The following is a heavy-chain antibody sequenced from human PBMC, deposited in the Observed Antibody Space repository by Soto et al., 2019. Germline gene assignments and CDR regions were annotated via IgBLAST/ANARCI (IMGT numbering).Heavy chain of an antibody. D-gene: IGHD2-8*01. J-gene: IGHJ6*02. V-gene: IGHV2-5*02. CDR1: GFSLSTGGVG. Sequence: GSGPTLVNPTQTLTLTCTFSGFSLSTGGVGVVWIRQPPGRAQEWLALIYGDDDKRYSPSLQSRLTITKDTSKNQVVLTMTNMDPVDTATFYCAHTLIQRSIYYYGMDVWGQGTTVTVSS. CDR3: AHTLIQRSIYYYGMDV. CDR2: IYGDDDK.